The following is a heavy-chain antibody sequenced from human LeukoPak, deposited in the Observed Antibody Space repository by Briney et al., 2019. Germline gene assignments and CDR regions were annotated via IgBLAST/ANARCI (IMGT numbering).Heavy chain of an antibody. V-gene: IGHV3-48*01. J-gene: IGHJ5*02. CDR1: GFTFSSYS. D-gene: IGHD2-21*01. CDR3: ARDRKLAYCGGDCSTNWFDP. CDR2: ISSSSSTI. Sequence: GGSLRLSCAASGFTFSSYSMNWVRRAPGKGLEWVSYISSSSSTIYYADSVKGRFTISRDNSKNMLYLQMNSLRAEDTAVYYCARDRKLAYCGGDCSTNWFDPWGQGTLVTVSS.